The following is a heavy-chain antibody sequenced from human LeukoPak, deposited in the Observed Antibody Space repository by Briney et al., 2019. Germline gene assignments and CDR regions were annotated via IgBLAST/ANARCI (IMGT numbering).Heavy chain of an antibody. CDR2: INHSGST. CDR3: ARSKDILTGYCFDY. J-gene: IGHJ4*02. CDR1: GGSFSGYY. V-gene: IGHV4-34*01. Sequence: SETLSLTCAVYGGSFSGYYWSWIRQPPGKGLEWIGEINHSGSTNYNPSLKSRVTISVDTSKNLFSLKLRSVTAADTAMYYCARSKDILTGYCFDYWGQGTLVTVSS. D-gene: IGHD3-9*01.